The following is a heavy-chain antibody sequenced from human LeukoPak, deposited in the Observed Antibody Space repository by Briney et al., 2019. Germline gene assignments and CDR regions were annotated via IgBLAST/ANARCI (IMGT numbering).Heavy chain of an antibody. CDR1: GFTVSSNY. Sequence: GGSLRLSCAASGFTVSSNYMSWVRQAPGKGLEWVSVIYSGGSTYYADSVKGRFTISRGNSKNTLYLQMNSLRAEDTAVYYCARDGTSVVAPTSYYYYYGMDVWGQGTTVTVSS. J-gene: IGHJ6*02. V-gene: IGHV3-53*01. D-gene: IGHD2-15*01. CDR2: IYSGGST. CDR3: ARDGTSVVAPTSYYYYYGMDV.